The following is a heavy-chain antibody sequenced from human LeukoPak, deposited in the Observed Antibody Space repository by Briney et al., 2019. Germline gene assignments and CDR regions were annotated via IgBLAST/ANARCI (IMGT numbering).Heavy chain of an antibody. CDR3: WRSALAVAYYDSSGYLHYFDY. Sequence: ASVKVSCKASGYTFTGYYIHWVRQAPGQGLEWMGIINPSGASTNYAQKFQGRVTMTRDTSTSTVYMELSSLRSEDTAVYYCWRSALAVAYYDSSGYLHYFDYWGQGTLVTVSS. CDR2: INPSGAST. V-gene: IGHV1-46*01. J-gene: IGHJ4*02. D-gene: IGHD3-22*01. CDR1: GYTFTGYY.